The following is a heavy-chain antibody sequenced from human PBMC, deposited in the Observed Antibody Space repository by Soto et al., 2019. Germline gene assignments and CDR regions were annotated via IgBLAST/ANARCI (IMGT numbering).Heavy chain of an antibody. CDR3: ARVGGSYSLAPRFDY. Sequence: GASVKVSCKASGGTFSSYAISWVRQAPGQGLEWMGGIIPIFGTANYAQKLQGRVTITADESTSTAYMELSSLRSEDTAVYYCARVGGSYSLAPRFDYWGQGTLVTVSS. V-gene: IGHV1-69*13. CDR1: GGTFSSYA. CDR2: IIPIFGTA. D-gene: IGHD1-26*01. J-gene: IGHJ4*02.